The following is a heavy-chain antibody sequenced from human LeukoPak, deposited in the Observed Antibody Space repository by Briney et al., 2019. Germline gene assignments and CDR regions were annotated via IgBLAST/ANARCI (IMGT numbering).Heavy chain of an antibody. J-gene: IGHJ5*02. CDR2: IYTSGST. CDR1: GGSISSGGYY. D-gene: IGHD2/OR15-2a*01. Sequence: SQTLSLTCTVSGGSISSGGYYWSWIRQPAGKGLEWIGRIYTSGSTNYNPSLKSRVAISVDTSKNQFSLKLSSVTAADTAVYYCARIAVPFRLDPWGQGTLVTVSS. CDR3: ARIAVPFRLDP. V-gene: IGHV4-61*02.